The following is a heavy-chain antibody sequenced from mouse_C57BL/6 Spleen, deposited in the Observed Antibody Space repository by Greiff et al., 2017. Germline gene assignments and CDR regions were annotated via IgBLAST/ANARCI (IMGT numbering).Heavy chain of an antibody. V-gene: IGHV1-26*01. CDR3: ARGRYRGYFDV. Sequence: VQLQQSGPELVKPGASVKISCKASGYTFTDYYMNWVKQSHGKSLEWIGDINPNNGGTSYNQKFKGKATLTVDKSSSTAYMELRSLTSEDSAVYYCARGRYRGYFDVWGTGTTVTVSS. CDR2: INPNNGGT. CDR1: GYTFTDYY. D-gene: IGHD1-1*01. J-gene: IGHJ1*03.